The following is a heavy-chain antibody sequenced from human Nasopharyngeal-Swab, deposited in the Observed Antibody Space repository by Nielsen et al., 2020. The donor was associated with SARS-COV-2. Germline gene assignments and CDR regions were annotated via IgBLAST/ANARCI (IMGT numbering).Heavy chain of an antibody. D-gene: IGHD6-19*01. V-gene: IGHV3-30-3*01. CDR3: ARRWLVPDY. Sequence: GESLKISCAASGFTFSSYAMHWVRQAPGKGLEWVAVISYDGSNKYYADSVKGRFTISRDNSKNTLYLQMNSLRAEDAAVYYYARRWLVPDYWGQGTLVTVSS. CDR2: ISYDGSNK. CDR1: GFTFSSYA. J-gene: IGHJ4*02.